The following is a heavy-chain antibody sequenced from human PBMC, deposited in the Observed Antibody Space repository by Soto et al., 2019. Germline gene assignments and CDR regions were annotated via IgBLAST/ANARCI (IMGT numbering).Heavy chain of an antibody. Sequence: EVQLLESGGGLVQPGGSLRLSCAASGFTFSSYAMGWVRQAPGKGLEWVSAISASGGSTYYADSLKGRFTISRDNSKNTLSLQMTTQRAEDTAVHYCAKARADYYDSSGYAVDYWGQGTLVTVSS. D-gene: IGHD3-22*01. V-gene: IGHV3-23*01. CDR3: AKARADYYDSSGYAVDY. CDR1: GFTFSSYA. J-gene: IGHJ4*02. CDR2: ISASGGST.